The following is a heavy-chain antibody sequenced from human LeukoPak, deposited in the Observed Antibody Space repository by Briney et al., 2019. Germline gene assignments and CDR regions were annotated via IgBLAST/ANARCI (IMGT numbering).Heavy chain of an antibody. D-gene: IGHD5-18*01. CDR1: GGTFSSYA. V-gene: IGHV1-69*04. CDR3: AGVDTAMGLYYYYGMDV. Sequence: SVKVSCKASGGTFSSYAISWVRQAPGQGLEWRGRIIPILGIANYAQKFQGRVTITADKSTSTAYMELSSLRSEDTAVYYCAGVDTAMGLYYYYGMDVWGQGTTVTVSS. J-gene: IGHJ6*02. CDR2: IIPILGIA.